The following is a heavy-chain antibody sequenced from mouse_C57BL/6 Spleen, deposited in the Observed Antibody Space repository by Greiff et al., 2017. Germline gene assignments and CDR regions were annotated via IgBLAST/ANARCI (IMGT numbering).Heavy chain of an antibody. J-gene: IGHJ3*01. D-gene: IGHD2-4*01. CDR2: IYPGDGDT. Sequence: VQLQQSGAELVKPGASVKISCKASGYAFSSYWMNWVKQRPGKGLEWIGQIYPGDGDTNYNGKFKGKATLTADKSSSTAYMQLSSLTSEDSAVYFCARPFYYDYDRAFAYWGQGTLVTVSA. V-gene: IGHV1-80*01. CDR3: ARPFYYDYDRAFAY. CDR1: GYAFSSYW.